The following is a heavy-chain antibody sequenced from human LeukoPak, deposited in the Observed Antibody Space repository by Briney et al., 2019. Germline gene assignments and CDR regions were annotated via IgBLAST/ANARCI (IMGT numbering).Heavy chain of an antibody. CDR3: ARDLGQYYDTSDKWFDP. CDR2: INSDGINT. D-gene: IGHD3-22*01. Sequence: WGSLRLSCAASGFTFSNYWMHWVRQAPGKGLVCVSRINSDGINTSYADSVKGRFTISRDNARNTLNLQMNSLRAEDTAVYYCARDLGQYYDTSDKWFDPWGQGTLVTVSS. V-gene: IGHV3-74*01. CDR1: GFTFSNYW. J-gene: IGHJ5*02.